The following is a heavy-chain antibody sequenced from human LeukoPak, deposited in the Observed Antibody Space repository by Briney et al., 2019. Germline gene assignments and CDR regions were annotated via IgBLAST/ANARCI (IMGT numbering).Heavy chain of an antibody. Sequence: SETLSLTCTVSGGSISIANYFWGWIRQPPGKGLEWIGSTYYDGSTYYNPSLKSRVTISRDTSKDQFSLRLSSVTAADTAVYYCARRSSGRPVDYWGQGTLVTVSP. D-gene: IGHD3-3*01. J-gene: IGHJ4*02. CDR3: ARRSSGRPVDY. V-gene: IGHV4-39*07. CDR2: TYYDGST. CDR1: GGSISIANYF.